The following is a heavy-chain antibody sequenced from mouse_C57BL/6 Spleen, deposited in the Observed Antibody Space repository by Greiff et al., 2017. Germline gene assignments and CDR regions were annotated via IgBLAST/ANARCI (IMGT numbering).Heavy chain of an antibody. D-gene: IGHD1-1*01. J-gene: IGHJ1*03. V-gene: IGHV5-17*01. CDR3: ARKPGSSSWYFDV. CDR1: GFTFSDYG. CDR2: ISSGSSTI. Sequence: EVQLVESGGGLVKPGGSLKLSCAASGFTFSDYGMHWVRQAPEKGLEWVAYISSGSSTIYYADTVKGRFTISRDNAKNTLFLQMTSLRSEDTAMYYCARKPGSSSWYFDVWGTGTTVTVSA.